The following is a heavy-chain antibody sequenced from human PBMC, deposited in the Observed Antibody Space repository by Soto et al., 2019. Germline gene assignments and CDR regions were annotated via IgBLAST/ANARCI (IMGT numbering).Heavy chain of an antibody. D-gene: IGHD4-17*01. CDR1: GFTFSSYS. CDR2: ISSSSSYI. Sequence: GGSLRLSCAASGFTFSSYSMNWVRQAPGKGLEWVSSISSSSSYIYYADSVKGRFTISRDNAKNSLYLQMNSLRAEDTAVYYCARTLGTVTIFPGWDSDYWGQGTLVTVSS. J-gene: IGHJ4*02. CDR3: ARTLGTVTIFPGWDSDY. V-gene: IGHV3-21*01.